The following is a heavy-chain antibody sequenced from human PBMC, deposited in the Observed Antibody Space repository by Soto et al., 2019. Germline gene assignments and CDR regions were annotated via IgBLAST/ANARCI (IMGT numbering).Heavy chain of an antibody. CDR3: AKVTTKTVYYYGMAV. V-gene: IGHV3-23*01. Sequence: PGGSLRLSCAASGFTFSSYAMSWVRQAPGKGLEWGSAISGRGGSTYYADSVKGRFTISRDNSKNTLYLQMNSLRAEDTAVYYCAKVTTKTVYYYGMAVWRQGTTVTVSS. J-gene: IGHJ6*02. CDR1: GFTFSSYA. D-gene: IGHD2-8*01. CDR2: ISGRGGST.